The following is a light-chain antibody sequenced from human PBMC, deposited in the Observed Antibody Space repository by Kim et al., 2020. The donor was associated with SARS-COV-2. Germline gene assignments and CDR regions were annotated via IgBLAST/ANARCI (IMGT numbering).Light chain of an antibody. CDR1: AGAVGSGNY. V-gene: IGLV7-46*01. CDR3: LLSYANFAV. Sequence: PGGTVTLPCGSSAGAVGSGNYPSWLQQKPGLAPRTLTSDTTKKHSLTPARFSGSILGDKAALTLSGALPEDEADYYCLLSYANFAVFGRGTKLTVL. J-gene: IGLJ2*01. CDR2: DTT.